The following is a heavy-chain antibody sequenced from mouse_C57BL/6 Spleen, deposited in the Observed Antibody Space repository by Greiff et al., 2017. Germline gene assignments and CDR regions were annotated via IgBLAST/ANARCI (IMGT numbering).Heavy chain of an antibody. Sequence: EVQLVESGGGLVKPGGSLKLSCAASGFTFSDYGMHWVRQAPEKGLEWVAYISSGSSTIYYADTVKGRFTISRDNAKNTLFLQMTSLRSEDTAMYYCARPNYYYGSSYLYYYAMDYWGQGTSVTVSS. CDR1: GFTFSDYG. CDR3: ARPNYYYGSSYLYYYAMDY. CDR2: ISSGSSTI. J-gene: IGHJ4*01. V-gene: IGHV5-17*01. D-gene: IGHD1-1*01.